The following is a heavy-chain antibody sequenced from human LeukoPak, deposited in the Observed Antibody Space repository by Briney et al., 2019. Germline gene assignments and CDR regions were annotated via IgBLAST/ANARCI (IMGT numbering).Heavy chain of an antibody. CDR3: ASPRGYGYYFDY. D-gene: IGHD5-12*01. V-gene: IGHV3-7*01. CDR2: IKQDGSEK. J-gene: IGHJ4*02. Sequence: PGGSLRLSCVASGFTFSSYWMSWVRQAPGKGLEWVANIKQDGSEKYYVDSVKGRFTISRDNAKNSLYLQMNSLRAEDTAVYYCASPRGYGYYFDYWGQGTLVTVYS. CDR1: GFTFSSYW.